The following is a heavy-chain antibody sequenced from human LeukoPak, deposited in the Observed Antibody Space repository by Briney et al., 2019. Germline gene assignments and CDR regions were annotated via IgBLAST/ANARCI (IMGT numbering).Heavy chain of an antibody. CDR3: AGDRDGAFEY. V-gene: IGHV3-48*02. Sequence: GGSLRLSCAASGFSFSVYSMNWVRQAPGKGLEWVSYIGKSGDVIHNADSVKGRFTTSRDNAKNSLYLQMNSLRDEDTAVYYCAGDRDGAFEYWGQGTLVTVSS. D-gene: IGHD3-10*01. CDR1: GFSFSVYS. J-gene: IGHJ4*02. CDR2: IGKSGDVI.